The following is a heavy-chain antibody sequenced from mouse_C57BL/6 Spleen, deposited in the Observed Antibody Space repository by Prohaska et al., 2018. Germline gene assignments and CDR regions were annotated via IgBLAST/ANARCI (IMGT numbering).Heavy chain of an antibody. CDR2: INPDSSRI. Sequence: EVKLLQSGGGLVQPGGSLKLSCAASGIDFSRYWMSWVRRAPGKGLEWIGEINPDSSRINYAPSLKDKFIISRDNAKTTLYLQMNKVRSEDTALYYCARPDDYDGRGFAYWGQGTLVTVSA. CDR3: ARPDDYDGRGFAY. CDR1: GIDFSRYW. J-gene: IGHJ3*01. D-gene: IGHD2-4*01. V-gene: IGHV4-1*01.